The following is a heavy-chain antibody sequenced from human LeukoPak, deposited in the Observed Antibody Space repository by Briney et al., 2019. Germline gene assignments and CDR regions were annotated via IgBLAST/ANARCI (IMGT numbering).Heavy chain of an antibody. V-gene: IGHV3-15*01. D-gene: IGHD6-13*01. CDR3: TTGYSSSWYY. CDR1: GFTISGAW. J-gene: IGHJ4*02. CDR2: IRSRTDGGTT. Sequence: GGSLRLSCVASGFTISGAWMSWVRKVPGKGLEWIGHIRSRTDGGTTDYAAPVKGRFTISRDNSKNTLYLQMNSLKTEDTAVYYCTTGYSSSWYYWGQGTLVTVSS.